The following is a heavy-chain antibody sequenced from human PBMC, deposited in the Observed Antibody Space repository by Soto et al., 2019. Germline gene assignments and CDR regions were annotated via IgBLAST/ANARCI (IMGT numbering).Heavy chain of an antibody. J-gene: IGHJ4*02. CDR2: ISYDGTNK. CDR1: GFTFSSYG. Sequence: QVQLVESGGGVVQPGRSLRLSCAASGFTFSSYGMHWVRQAPGKGLGWVALISYDGTNKYYADSVKGRFTISRDKSKNTLDLQMNTLRVEDTAVYYCAKDRTDYGDYLDFWGQGTLVTVSS. V-gene: IGHV3-30*18. CDR3: AKDRTDYGDYLDF. D-gene: IGHD4-17*01.